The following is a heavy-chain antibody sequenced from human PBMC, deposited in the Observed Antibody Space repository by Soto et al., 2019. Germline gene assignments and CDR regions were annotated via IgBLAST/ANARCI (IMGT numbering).Heavy chain of an antibody. J-gene: IGHJ3*02. Sequence: EVQLVESGGGLVQPGGSLRLSCAASGFTFSSHWMHWVRQAPGKGLVWVSRISSDGSRTNYADSVKDRFTISRDNAKNTVYLQMNSLRAEETAVYYCAMRVRRAYGLDIWGQGTMVTVSS. CDR2: ISSDGSRT. D-gene: IGHD2-21*01. CDR1: GFTFSSHW. V-gene: IGHV3-74*01. CDR3: AMRVRRAYGLDI.